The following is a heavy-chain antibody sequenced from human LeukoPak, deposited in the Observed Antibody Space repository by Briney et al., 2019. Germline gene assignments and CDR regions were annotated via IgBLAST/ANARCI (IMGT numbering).Heavy chain of an antibody. J-gene: IGHJ4*02. D-gene: IGHD6-19*01. CDR2: IKGDGSEK. Sequence: GGSLKLSWEASGFTISNLWMTWVRQAPGKGLECVANIKGDGSEKNYVDSVKGRFTISRDDAKNSLYLQMNSLRAEDTAVYYCVKQAGVYWGQGTLVTVSS. V-gene: IGHV3-7*01. CDR3: VKQAGVY. CDR1: GFTISNLW.